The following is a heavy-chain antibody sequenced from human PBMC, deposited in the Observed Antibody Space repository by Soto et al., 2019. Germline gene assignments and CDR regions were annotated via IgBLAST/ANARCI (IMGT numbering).Heavy chain of an antibody. CDR2: ISAYNGKT. J-gene: IGHJ3*02. V-gene: IGHV1-18*01. Sequence: QVQLVQSGAEVKKPGASVKVSCKASGDTLINYGVSWVRLAPGQRLEWMGWISAYNGKTHHAQNFQGRVIMTIDMSTNVANMALRSLRPDDTAIYYCARLIVEDGLVPKGGLDIWGQGTKVTVSS. CDR3: ARLIVEDGLVPKGGLDI. D-gene: IGHD6-6*01. CDR1: GDTLINYG.